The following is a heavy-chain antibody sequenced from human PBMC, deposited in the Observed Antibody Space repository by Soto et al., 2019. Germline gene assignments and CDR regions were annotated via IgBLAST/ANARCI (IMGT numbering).Heavy chain of an antibody. CDR3: ARHSNGFDY. CDR2: IDPSDSYT. Sequence: GASVKVSCKASGGTFSSYAISWVRQMPGKGLEWMGRIDPSDSYTNYSPSFQGHVTISADKSISTAYLQWSSLKASDTAMYYCARHSNGFDYWGQGTLVTVSS. CDR1: GGTFSSYA. J-gene: IGHJ4*02. V-gene: IGHV5-10-1*01. D-gene: IGHD2-8*01.